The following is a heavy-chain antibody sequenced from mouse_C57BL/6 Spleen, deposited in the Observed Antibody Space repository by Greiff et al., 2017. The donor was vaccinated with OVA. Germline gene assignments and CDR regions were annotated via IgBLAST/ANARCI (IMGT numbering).Heavy chain of an antibody. CDR1: GFNIKDYY. V-gene: IGHV14-2*01. CDR2: IDPEDGET. Sequence: VQLKESGAELVKPGASVKLSCTASGFNIKDYYMHWVKQRTEQGLEWIGRIDPEDGETKYAPKFQGKATITADTSSNTAYLQLSSLTSEDTAVYCCARERAVVATADYWGQGTTLTVSS. D-gene: IGHD1-1*01. J-gene: IGHJ2*01. CDR3: ARERAVVATADY.